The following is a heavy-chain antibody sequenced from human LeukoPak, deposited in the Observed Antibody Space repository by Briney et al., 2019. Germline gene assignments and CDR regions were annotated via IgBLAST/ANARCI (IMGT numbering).Heavy chain of an antibody. D-gene: IGHD3-10*01. CDR3: ARQTGSGLFSLP. J-gene: IGHJ4*02. V-gene: IGHV4-39*01. Sequence: SETLSLTCTVSGDSISSSVYYWTWIRQTPGKELEWIGTMYYTGSTYYSPSLKSRVTISVDTSKNQFSLKLSSVTAADTAVYYCARQTGSGLFSLPGGQGTLVTVSS. CDR1: GDSISSSVYY. CDR2: MYYTGST.